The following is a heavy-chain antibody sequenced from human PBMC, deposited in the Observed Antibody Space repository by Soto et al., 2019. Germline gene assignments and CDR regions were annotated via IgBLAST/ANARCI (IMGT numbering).Heavy chain of an antibody. J-gene: IGHJ6*02. Sequence: KTSETLSLTCTVYGGSISSYYWSWIRQPAGKGLEWIGRIYTSGSTNYNPSLKSRVTMSVDTSKNQFSLKLSSVTAADTAVYYCARDGALITIFGVVTPSVVGLGGYGMDVWGQGTTVPVSS. CDR1: GGSISSYY. CDR3: ARDGALITIFGVVTPSVVGLGGYGMDV. D-gene: IGHD3-3*01. V-gene: IGHV4-4*07. CDR2: IYTSGST.